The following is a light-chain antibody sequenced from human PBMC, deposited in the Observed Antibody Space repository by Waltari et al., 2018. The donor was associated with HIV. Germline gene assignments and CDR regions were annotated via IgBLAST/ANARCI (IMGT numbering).Light chain of an antibody. J-gene: IGKJ2*01. CDR1: QGISTD. CDR2: DAS. CDR3: QQYINWPPYT. Sequence: EIVMTQSPATLSVSPGERVTLSCRASQGISTDLAWYQQKPGQAPRLLIYDASTRATDIPARFSGSGSGTEFTLTISSLQSEDFAIYYCQQYINWPPYTFGQGTKL. V-gene: IGKV3-15*01.